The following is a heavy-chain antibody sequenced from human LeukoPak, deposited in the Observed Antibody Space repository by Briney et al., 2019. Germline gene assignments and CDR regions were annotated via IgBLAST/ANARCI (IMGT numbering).Heavy chain of an antibody. CDR2: INSDGSST. CDR1: GFTFSSYW. D-gene: IGHD6-19*01. V-gene: IGHV3-74*01. J-gene: IGHJ4*02. CDR3: ARDRRSSGWFYIDY. Sequence: GGSLRLSCAASGFTFSSYWIHWVRQAPGKGLVWVSRINSDGSSTTYADSVKGRFTISRDNAKNSLYLQMNSLRAEDTAVYYCARDRRSSGWFYIDYWGQGTLVTVSS.